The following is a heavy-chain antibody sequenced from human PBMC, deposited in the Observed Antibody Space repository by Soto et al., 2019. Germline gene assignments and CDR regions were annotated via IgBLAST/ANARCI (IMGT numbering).Heavy chain of an antibody. D-gene: IGHD5-12*01. CDR3: ARVNESQYGGYDFDAFDI. V-gene: IGHV3-7*03. CDR2: IKQDGSEK. CDR1: GFTFSSYW. J-gene: IGHJ3*02. Sequence: GGSLRLSCAASGFTFSSYWMSWVRQAPGKGLEWVANIKQDGSEKYYVDSVKGRFTISRDNAKNSLYLQMNSLRAEDTAVYYGARVNESQYGGYDFDAFDIWGQGTMVTVSS.